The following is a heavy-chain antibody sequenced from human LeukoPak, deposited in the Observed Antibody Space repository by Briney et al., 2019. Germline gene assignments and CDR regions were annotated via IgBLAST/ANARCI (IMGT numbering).Heavy chain of an antibody. CDR1: GSTFSSYG. D-gene: IGHD6-19*01. Sequence: PGRSLRLSCAASGSTFSSYGMHWVRQAPGKGLEWVAVISYDGSNKYYADSVKGRFTISRDNSKNTLYLQMNSLRAEDTAVYYCARDPGWPYYFDYWGQGTLVTVSS. V-gene: IGHV3-30*03. CDR2: ISYDGSNK. J-gene: IGHJ4*02. CDR3: ARDPGWPYYFDY.